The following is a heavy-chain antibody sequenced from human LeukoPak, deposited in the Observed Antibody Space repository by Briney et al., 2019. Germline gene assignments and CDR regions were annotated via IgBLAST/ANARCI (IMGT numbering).Heavy chain of an antibody. D-gene: IGHD3-10*01. CDR3: AKGYGSGSYLDY. CDR2: ISWNSGSI. CDR1: GFTFDDYA. V-gene: IGHV3-9*01. J-gene: IGHJ4*02. Sequence: GGSLRLSCAASGFTFDDYAMHWVRQAPGKGLEWVSGISWNSGSIGYADSVKGRFTISRDNAKNSLYLQMNSLRAEDTALYYCAKGYGSGSYLDYWGQGTLVTVSS.